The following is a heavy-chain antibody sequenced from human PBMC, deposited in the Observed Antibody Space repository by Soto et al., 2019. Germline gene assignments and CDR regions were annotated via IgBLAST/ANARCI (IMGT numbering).Heavy chain of an antibody. V-gene: IGHV2-5*02. D-gene: IGHD3-3*01. CDR1: GFSLSTSGVG. Sequence: QITLNESGPTLVKPTETLTLTCTFSGFSLSTSGVGVGWIRQSPGKAPEWLALIYWDDEKRYSASLKSRLTISTDPSKNQVVLTMANLDPADTATYHCAHRVLRTVFGLVTTTAIYFDFWGQGTPVAVSS. CDR2: IYWDDEK. J-gene: IGHJ4*02. CDR3: AHRVLRTVFGLVTTTAIYFDF.